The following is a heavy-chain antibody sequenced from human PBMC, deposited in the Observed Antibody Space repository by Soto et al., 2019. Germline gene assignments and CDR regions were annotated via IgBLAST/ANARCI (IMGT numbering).Heavy chain of an antibody. CDR3: ARGGGVYCSGGSCSVKRLTAYRYYYYSGMDV. V-gene: IGHV4-34*01. D-gene: IGHD2-15*01. CDR1: GGSFSGYY. CDR2: INHSGST. J-gene: IGHJ6*02. Sequence: SDTLSVTCAVYGGSFSGYYWSWIRQPPGKGLEWIGEINHSGSTNYNPSLKSRVTISVDTSKNQFSLKLSSVTAADTAVYYCARGGGVYCSGGSCSVKRLTAYRYYYYSGMDVWGQGNTVTV.